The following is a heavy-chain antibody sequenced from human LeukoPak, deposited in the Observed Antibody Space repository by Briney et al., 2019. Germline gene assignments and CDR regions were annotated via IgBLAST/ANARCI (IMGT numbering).Heavy chain of an antibody. CDR2: ISSSSSYI. D-gene: IGHD3-3*01. CDR1: EFTFSSYS. CDR3: ARDTPRGYDFWSGYYVSYFDY. J-gene: IGHJ4*02. Sequence: KPGGSLRLSCAASEFTFSSYSMNWVRQAPGKGLEWVSSISSSSSYIYYADSVKGRFTISRDNAKNSLYLQMNSLRAEDTAVYYCARDTPRGYDFWSGYYVSYFDYWGQGTLVTVSS. V-gene: IGHV3-21*01.